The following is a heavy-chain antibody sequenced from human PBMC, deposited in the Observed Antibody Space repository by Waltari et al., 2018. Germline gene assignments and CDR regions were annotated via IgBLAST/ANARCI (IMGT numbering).Heavy chain of an antibody. CDR1: GFAVGSYA. D-gene: IGHD1-26*01. CDR2: ISFDGSPK. J-gene: IGHJ6*03. V-gene: IGHV3-30*01. CDR3: AKGKVGVVGDYYYYYMDV. Sequence: QVQVVESGGGVVQPGTSLSLPCAASGFAVGSYAMLRVRQAPGKGLEWMAVISFDGSPKFYADSVNGRFTISRDNSRNTLYLQMNSLRADDTAVYYCAKGKVGVVGDYYYYYMDVWGKGTTVTVSS.